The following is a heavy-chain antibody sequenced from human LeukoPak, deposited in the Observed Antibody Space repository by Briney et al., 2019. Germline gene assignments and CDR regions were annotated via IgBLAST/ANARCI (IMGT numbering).Heavy chain of an antibody. CDR1: GFTFSSYS. CDR2: ISSSSSYI. Sequence: KPGGSLRLSCAASGFTFSSYSMNWVRQAPGKGLEWVSSISSSSSYIYYADSVKGRFTISRDNAKNSLYLQMNSLRAEDTAVYYCARGYSGYDSADYWGQGTLVTVSS. J-gene: IGHJ4*02. D-gene: IGHD5-12*01. CDR3: ARGYSGYDSADY. V-gene: IGHV3-21*04.